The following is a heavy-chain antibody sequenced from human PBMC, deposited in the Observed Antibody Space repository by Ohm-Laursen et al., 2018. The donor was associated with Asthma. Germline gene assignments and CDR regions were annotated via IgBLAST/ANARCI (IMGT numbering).Heavy chain of an antibody. D-gene: IGHD4-17*01. CDR3: AREGYGDYGIDY. J-gene: IGHJ4*02. CDR2: IYYSGST. CDR1: GGSINSGGYY. V-gene: IGHV4-31*03. Sequence: PSQTLSLTCTVSGGSINSGGYYWSWIRRHPGKGLEWIGHIYYSGSTYYNPSLQSRVTISVDTSKNQFSLKLSSVTAADTAVYYCAREGYGDYGIDYWGQGTLVTVSS.